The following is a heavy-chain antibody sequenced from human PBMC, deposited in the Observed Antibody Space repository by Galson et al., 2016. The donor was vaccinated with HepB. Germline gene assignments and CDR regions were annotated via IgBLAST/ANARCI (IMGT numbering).Heavy chain of an antibody. J-gene: IGHJ4*02. Sequence: SLRLSCAASGFTFRSYAMRWVRQAPGKGLERVAVISYDGSNKYYADHVTGRSTISRNNSKTTLYLQMNSLRAEDTAVYYCARDRVYYYGSGTSEYFDYWGQGTLVTVSS. CDR3: ARDRVYYYGSGTSEYFDY. CDR2: ISYDGSNK. D-gene: IGHD3-10*01. V-gene: IGHV3-30-3*01. CDR1: GFTFRSYA.